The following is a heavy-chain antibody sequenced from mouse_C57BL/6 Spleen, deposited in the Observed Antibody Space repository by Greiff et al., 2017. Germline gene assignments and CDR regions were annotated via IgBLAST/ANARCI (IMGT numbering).Heavy chain of an antibody. V-gene: IGHV1-82*01. D-gene: IGHD4-1*01. CDR2: IYPGDGDT. J-gene: IGHJ2*01. CDR3: AHNWDGNY. CDR1: GYAFSSSW. Sequence: VKLQQSGPELVKPGASVKISCKASGYAFSSSWMNWVKQRPGKGLEWIGRIYPGDGDTNYNGKFKGKATLTADKSSSTAYMQLSSLTSEDSAVYFCAHNWDGNYWGQGTTLTVSS.